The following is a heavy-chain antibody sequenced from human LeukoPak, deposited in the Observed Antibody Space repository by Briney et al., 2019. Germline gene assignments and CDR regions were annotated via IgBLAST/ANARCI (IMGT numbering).Heavy chain of an antibody. D-gene: IGHD1-26*01. CDR3: ARHESAVGALFY. V-gene: IGHV4-59*08. CDR1: GGSISRYY. J-gene: IGHJ4*02. CDR2: IYSAGST. Sequence: SETLSLTCTVSGGSISRYYWSWIWQPPGKGLEWIGYIYSAGSTNSNPSLKSRITISVDTSRNEFSLRLTSVTAADTAVYYCARHESAVGALFYWGQGSLVTVSS.